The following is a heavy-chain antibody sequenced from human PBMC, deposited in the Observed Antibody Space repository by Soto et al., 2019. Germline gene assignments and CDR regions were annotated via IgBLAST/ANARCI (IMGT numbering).Heavy chain of an antibody. J-gene: IGHJ4*02. CDR1: GGTFGSQG. CDR3: ARGAMANFDY. V-gene: IGHV1-69*13. D-gene: IGHD5-18*01. CDR2: FIAMLGTP. Sequence: SVKVSCKASGGTFGSQGIAWVRQAPGQGLERMGGFIAMLGTPTYAKKVQGRATISADESLTSSYLELRSLRSEDTGVYFCARGAMANFDYWGQGTVVTVSS.